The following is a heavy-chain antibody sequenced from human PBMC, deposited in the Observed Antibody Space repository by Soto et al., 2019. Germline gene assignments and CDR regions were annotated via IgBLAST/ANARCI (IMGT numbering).Heavy chain of an antibody. V-gene: IGHV4-59*01. D-gene: IGHD2-2*01. CDR2: IYYSGST. J-gene: IGHJ5*02. CDR1: GGSISSYY. CDR3: AXDEGGYCSSTSCYGFDP. Sequence: ASETLSLTCTVSGGSISSYYWSWIRQPPGKGLEWIGYIYYSGSTNYNPSLKSRVTISVDTSKNQFSLKLSSVTAADTAVYYCAXDEGGYCSSTSCYGFDPWGQGTLVTVSS.